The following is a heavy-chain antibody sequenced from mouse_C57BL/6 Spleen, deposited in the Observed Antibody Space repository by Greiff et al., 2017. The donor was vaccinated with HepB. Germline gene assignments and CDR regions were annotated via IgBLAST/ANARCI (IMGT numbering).Heavy chain of an antibody. D-gene: IGHD2-4*01. CDR3: ARDRDYDVGFAY. CDR2: ISDGGSYT. V-gene: IGHV5-4*01. J-gene: IGHJ3*01. CDR1: GFTFSSYA. Sequence: DVMLVESGGGLVKPGGSLKLSCAASGFTFSSYAMSWVRQTPEKRLEWVATISDGGSYTYYPDNVKGRFTISRDNAKNNLYLQMSHLKSEDTAMYYCARDRDYDVGFAYWGQGTLVTVSA.